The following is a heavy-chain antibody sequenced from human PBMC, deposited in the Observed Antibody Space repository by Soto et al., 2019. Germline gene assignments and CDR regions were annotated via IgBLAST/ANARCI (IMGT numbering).Heavy chain of an antibody. D-gene: IGHD6-13*01. CDR3: ANSPYSSSWFHY. CDR1: GFTFDDYA. J-gene: IGHJ4*02. Sequence: PGGSLRPSCAASGFTFDDYAMHWVRQAPGKGLEWVSGISWNSGSIGYADSVKGRFTISRDNAKNSLYLQMNSLRAEDTALYYCANSPYSSSWFHYWGQGTLVTVSS. V-gene: IGHV3-9*01. CDR2: ISWNSGSI.